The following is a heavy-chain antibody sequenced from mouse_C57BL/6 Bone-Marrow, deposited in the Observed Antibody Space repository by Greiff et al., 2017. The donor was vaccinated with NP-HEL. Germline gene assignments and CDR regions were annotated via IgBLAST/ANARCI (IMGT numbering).Heavy chain of an antibody. CDR2: INPNNGGT. CDR1: GYTFTDYN. D-gene: IGHD2-4*01. Sequence: DVKLVESGPELVKPGASVKMSCKASGYTFTDYNMHWVKQSHGKSLEWIGYINPNNGGTSYNQKFKGKATLTVNKSSSTAYMELRSLTSEYSAVYYCARLRDYAWFAYWGQGTLVTVSA. CDR3: ARLRDYAWFAY. V-gene: IGHV1-22*01. J-gene: IGHJ3*01.